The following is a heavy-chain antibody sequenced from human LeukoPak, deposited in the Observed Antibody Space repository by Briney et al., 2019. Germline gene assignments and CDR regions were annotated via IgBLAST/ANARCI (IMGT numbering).Heavy chain of an antibody. CDR3: ARDLFLKDNNCGGDCSEP. V-gene: IGHV1-2*02. J-gene: IGHJ5*02. CDR1: GYTFTGYY. D-gene: IGHD2-21*01. CDR2: INPNSGGT. Sequence: ASVKVSCKASGYTFTGYYMHWVRQAPGQGLEWMGWINPNSGGTNYAQKFQGRVTMTRDTSISTAYMELSRLRSDDTAVYYCARDLFLKDNNCGGDCSEPWGQGTLVTVSS.